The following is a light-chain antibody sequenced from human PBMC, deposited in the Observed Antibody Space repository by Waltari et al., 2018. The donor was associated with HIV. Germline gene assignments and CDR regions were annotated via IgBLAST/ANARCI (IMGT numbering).Light chain of an antibody. CDR3: SSYTSSSTRV. CDR1: SSDVGGYNY. V-gene: IGLV2-14*01. J-gene: IGLJ1*01. CDR2: DVS. Sequence: QSALTQPASVSGSPGQSITLSCTGTSSDVGGYNYVSWYQQHPGKAPKLMIYDVSNRPSGVSNRFPGSKSGNTASLTISGLQAEDEADYYCSSYTSSSTRVFGTGTKVTVL.